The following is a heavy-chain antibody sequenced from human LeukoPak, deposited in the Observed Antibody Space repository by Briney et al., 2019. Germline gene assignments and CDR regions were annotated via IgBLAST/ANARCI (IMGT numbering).Heavy chain of an antibody. D-gene: IGHD3-3*01. V-gene: IGHV3-23*01. CDR3: AKEAGLSITIFGVVNNFDY. J-gene: IGHJ4*02. CDR2: ISGSGGST. CDR1: GFTFSSYA. Sequence: GSLRLSCAASGFTFSSYAMSWVRQAPGKGLEWVSAISGSGGSTYYADSVKGRFTISRDNSKNTLYLQMNSLRAEDTAVYYCAKEAGLSITIFGVVNNFDYWGQGTLVTVSS.